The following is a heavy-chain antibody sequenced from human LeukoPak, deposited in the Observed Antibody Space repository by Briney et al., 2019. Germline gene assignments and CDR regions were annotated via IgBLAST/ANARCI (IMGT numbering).Heavy chain of an antibody. CDR1: GGSIRSTTYY. Sequence: PSETLSLTCSVSGGSIRSTTYYWGWIRQPQGKGLEWIGGIYYSGNTYYSPSLMSRVTISVYTSKNQFSLKLSSVTAADTAVYYCARVRGWELPTFDYWGQGTLVTVSS. V-gene: IGHV4-39*07. J-gene: IGHJ4*02. CDR3: ARVRGWELPTFDY. CDR2: IYYSGNT. D-gene: IGHD1-26*01.